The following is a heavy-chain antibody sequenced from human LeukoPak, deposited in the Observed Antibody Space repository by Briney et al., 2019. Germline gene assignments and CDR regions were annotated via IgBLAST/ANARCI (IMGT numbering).Heavy chain of an antibody. J-gene: IGHJ4*02. V-gene: IGHV4-39*02. CDR3: AREHRERIQLWSFVY. CDR1: GGSISSSSYY. D-gene: IGHD5-18*01. Sequence: SETLSLTCTVSGGSISSSSYYWGWIRQPPGKGLEWIGSIYYSGSTYYNPSLKSRVTISVGTSKNPFSLKLSSVTAADTAVYYCAREHRERIQLWSFVYWGQGTLVTVSS. CDR2: IYYSGST.